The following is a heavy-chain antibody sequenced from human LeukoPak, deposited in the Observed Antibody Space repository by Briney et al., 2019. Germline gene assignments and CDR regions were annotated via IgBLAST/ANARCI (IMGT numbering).Heavy chain of an antibody. CDR2: IYHSGST. V-gene: IGHV4-4*03. CDR3: ARYVVATIGTYYYYGMDV. CDR1: GGSISSSNW. Sequence: MLRGTLSLTCAVSGGSISSSNWWSWVRQPPGKGLEWIGEIYHSGSTNYNPSLKSRVTISVDKSKNQFSLKLSSVTAADTAVYYCARYVVATIGTYYYYGMDVWGKGTTVTVSS. J-gene: IGHJ6*04. D-gene: IGHD5-12*01.